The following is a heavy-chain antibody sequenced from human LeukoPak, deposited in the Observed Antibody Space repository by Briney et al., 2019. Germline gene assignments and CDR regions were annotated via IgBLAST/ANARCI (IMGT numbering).Heavy chain of an antibody. CDR3: ARDGVGYYDSSGYYYFRH. J-gene: IGHJ1*01. CDR2: IHPKSGGT. V-gene: IGHV1-2*02. Sequence: ASVKVSCKASGYTFTGYYMHWVRQAPGQGLEWMGWIHPKSGGTTYEQSFQGRVIMTSDTSISTAYMEVRRLTSDDTAVYYCARDGVGYYDSSGYYYFRHWGQGTLVTVSS. D-gene: IGHD3-22*01. CDR1: GYTFTGYY.